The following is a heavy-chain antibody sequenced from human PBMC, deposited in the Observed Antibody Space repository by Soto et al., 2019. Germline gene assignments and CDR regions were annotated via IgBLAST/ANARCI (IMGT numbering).Heavy chain of an antibody. Sequence: QVQLVESGGGVVQPGWSLSLSCAASGFTFSTYGMHWVRQAPGKGLEWVAVIWYDGGNKYYADSVKGRFTISRDNSKNTLYLQMNSLRAEDTAVYYCARVSGKNWNSSPDAFDIWGQGTMVTVSS. J-gene: IGHJ3*02. CDR3: ARVSGKNWNSSPDAFDI. CDR2: IWYDGGNK. CDR1: GFTFSTYG. V-gene: IGHV3-33*01. D-gene: IGHD1-7*01.